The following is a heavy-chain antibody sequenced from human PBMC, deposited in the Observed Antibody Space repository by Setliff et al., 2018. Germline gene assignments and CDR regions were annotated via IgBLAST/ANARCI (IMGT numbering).Heavy chain of an antibody. CDR1: GFRFNGHG. J-gene: IGHJ4*02. V-gene: IGHV3-20*04. CDR3: ARGRSGGRDY. CDR2: INWDGRST. D-gene: IGHD6-25*01. Sequence: SGGSLRLSCAASGFRFNGHGMNWVRQAPGKGLEWVSIINWDGRSTGYTDSVKGRFTISRDNAKNTLYLQMNSLRAEDTAVYYCARGRSGGRDYWGQGTLVTVSS.